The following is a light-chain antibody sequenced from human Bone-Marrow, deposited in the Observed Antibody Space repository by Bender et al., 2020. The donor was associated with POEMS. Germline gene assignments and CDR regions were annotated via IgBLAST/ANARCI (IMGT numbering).Light chain of an antibody. Sequence: SDELTQPPSVSVSPGQTASITCSGDKLGDKYVCWYQQKPGQSPVLVIYRDDQRPSGIPERLSGSNSGNTATLTISGTQAMDEADYYCQAWDSHTAVVFGGGTKLTVL. CDR3: QAWDSHTAVV. CDR2: RDD. V-gene: IGLV3-1*01. CDR1: KLGDKY. J-gene: IGLJ2*01.